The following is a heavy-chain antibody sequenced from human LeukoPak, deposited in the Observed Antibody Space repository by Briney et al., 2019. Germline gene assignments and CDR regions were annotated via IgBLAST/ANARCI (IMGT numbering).Heavy chain of an antibody. CDR1: GFTFSSYA. V-gene: IGHV3-23*01. J-gene: IGHJ4*02. Sequence: PGGSLRLSCAASGFTFSSYAMSWVRQAPGKGLEWVSAISGSGGSTYYADSVKGRFTISRDNSKNTLYLQMNSLRAEDTAVYYCARGGSHITMRYYFDYWGQGTLVTVSS. CDR3: ARGGSHITMRYYFDY. D-gene: IGHD3-22*01. CDR2: ISGSGGST.